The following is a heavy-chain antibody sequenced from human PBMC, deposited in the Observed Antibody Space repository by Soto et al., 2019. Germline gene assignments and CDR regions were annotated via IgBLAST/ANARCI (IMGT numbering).Heavy chain of an antibody. CDR3: ARDEIPAATHYYYYGMDV. CDR1: VFTFSDYY. CDR2: ISSSGSTI. D-gene: IGHD2-2*01. V-gene: IGHV3-11*01. J-gene: IGHJ6*01. Sequence: GGSLRLGCAASVFTFSDYYMSWIRQAPGKGLDWVSYISSSGSTIYYADSVNGRFTISMDNAKNSLYLQMNSLRAEDTAVYYCARDEIPAATHYYYYGMDVWGQGTPVTVSS.